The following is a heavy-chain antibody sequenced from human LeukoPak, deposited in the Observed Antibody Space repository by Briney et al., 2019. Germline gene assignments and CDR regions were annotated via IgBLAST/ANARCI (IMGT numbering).Heavy chain of an antibody. V-gene: IGHV3-20*04. CDR3: AIHYDSSGYYRNFDY. Sequence: GGSLRLSCAASGFTFDDYTMSWVRQAPGKGLEWVSGINWNGGSTGYADSVKGRFTISRDNSKNTLYLQMNSLRAEDTAVYYCAIHYDSSGYYRNFDYWGQGTLVTVSS. CDR1: GFTFDDYT. CDR2: INWNGGST. D-gene: IGHD3-22*01. J-gene: IGHJ4*02.